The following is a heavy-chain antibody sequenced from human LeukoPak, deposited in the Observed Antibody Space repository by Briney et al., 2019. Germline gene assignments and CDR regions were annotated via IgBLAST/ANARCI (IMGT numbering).Heavy chain of an antibody. J-gene: IGHJ4*02. CDR3: AYMKGSSWYYFDY. Sequence: SEPLSLPCTVSGGPISSYYWSWIRKPAGKGLEWIGRIYTSGSTDYNPSLKSRVTISVDKSKNQFSLKLSSVTAADTAVYYCAYMKGSSWYYFDYWGQGTLVTVSS. D-gene: IGHD6-13*01. V-gene: IGHV4-4*07. CDR2: IYTSGST. CDR1: GGPISSYY.